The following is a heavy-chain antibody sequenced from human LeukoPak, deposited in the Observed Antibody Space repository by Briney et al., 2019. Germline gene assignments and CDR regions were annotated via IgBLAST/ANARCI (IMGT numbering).Heavy chain of an antibody. Sequence: GESLKISCKGSGYSFTSYWIGWVRQMPGKGLEWMGIIYPGDSDTRYRPSFQGQVTISADKSISTAYLQWSSLKASDTAMYYCARPRRDYYDSSGYPYAFDIWGQGTMVTVSS. D-gene: IGHD3-22*01. CDR2: IYPGDSDT. V-gene: IGHV5-51*01. J-gene: IGHJ3*02. CDR3: ARPRRDYYDSSGYPYAFDI. CDR1: GYSFTSYW.